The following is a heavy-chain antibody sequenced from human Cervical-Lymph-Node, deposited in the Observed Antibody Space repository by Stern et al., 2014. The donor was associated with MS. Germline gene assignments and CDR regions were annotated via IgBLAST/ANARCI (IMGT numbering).Heavy chain of an antibody. D-gene: IGHD4-11*01. J-gene: IGHJ4*02. V-gene: IGHV1-3*01. Sequence: QVQLVQSGAEVKKPGASMTISCKTSGYNFIDHAIHWVRQAPGQRLEWMGWINVGPGTTTYSQKLQGRVSFTRDKAASAAYVDLSSLSPDDTAVYYCARQPDYSDFLDFWGQGTLVTVSS. CDR3: ARQPDYSDFLDF. CDR2: INVGPGTT. CDR1: GYNFIDHA.